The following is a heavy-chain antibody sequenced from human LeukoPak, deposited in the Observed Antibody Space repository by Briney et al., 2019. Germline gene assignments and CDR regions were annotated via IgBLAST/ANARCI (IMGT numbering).Heavy chain of an antibody. CDR1: GGSIRSYY. Sequence: SETLSLTCTVSGGSIRSYYWSWIRQPPGKGLEWIGYIYYSGSTYYNPSLKSRVTISVDTSKNQFSLKLSSVTAADTAVYYCARHVYCSSTSCYLYFDYWGQGTLVTVSS. CDR2: IYYSGST. CDR3: ARHVYCSSTSCYLYFDY. V-gene: IGHV4-59*08. J-gene: IGHJ4*02. D-gene: IGHD2-2*01.